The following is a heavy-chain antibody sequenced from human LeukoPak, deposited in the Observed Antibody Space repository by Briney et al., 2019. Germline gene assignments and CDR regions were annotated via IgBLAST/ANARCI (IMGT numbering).Heavy chain of an antibody. CDR3: ARDGGRTISDAFEI. V-gene: IGHV4-4*07. CDR1: GGSISSYY. Sequence: SETLSLTCTVSGGSISSYYWSWIRQPAGKGLEWIGRIHTSGSTNYNPSLKSRVTMSVDTSKNQFSLKLTSVTAADTAVYYCARDGGRTISDAFEIWGQGTMVTVSS. D-gene: IGHD2-15*01. CDR2: IHTSGST. J-gene: IGHJ3*02.